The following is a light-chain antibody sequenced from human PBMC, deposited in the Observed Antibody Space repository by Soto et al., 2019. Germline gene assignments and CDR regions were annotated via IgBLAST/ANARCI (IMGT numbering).Light chain of an antibody. V-gene: IGLV2-8*01. CDR3: SSYVGSNNLLA. J-gene: IGLJ1*01. CDR1: SSDVGGYNY. Sequence: QSVLTQPPSASGSPGQSVTISCTGTSSDVGGYNYVSWYQQHPGKAPKLMIYEVSKRPSGVPDRFSGSKSGNTASLTVSGLQAEDEADYYCSSYVGSNNLLAFGSGTKVTVL. CDR2: EVS.